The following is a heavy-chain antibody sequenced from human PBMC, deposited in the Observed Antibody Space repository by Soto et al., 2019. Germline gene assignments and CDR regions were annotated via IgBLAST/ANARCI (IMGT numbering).Heavy chain of an antibody. CDR1: GGSISSSNW. Sequence: SETLSLTCAVSGGSISSSNWWSWVRQPPGKGLEWIGEIYHSGSTNYNPSLKSRVTISVDKAKNQFSLKLSSVTAADTAVYYWARSSSGVVVPAATDYWGKGTLVTVSS. J-gene: IGHJ4*02. CDR2: IYHSGST. V-gene: IGHV4-4*02. D-gene: IGHD2-2*01. CDR3: ARSSSGVVVPAATDY.